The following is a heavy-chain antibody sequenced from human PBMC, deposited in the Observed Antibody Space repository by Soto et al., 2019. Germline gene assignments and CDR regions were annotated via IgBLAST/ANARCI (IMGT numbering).Heavy chain of an antibody. Sequence: SETLSLTCTVSGGSISSGDYYWSWIRQPPGKGLEWIGYIYYSGSTYYNPSLKSRVTISVDTSKNQYSLKLSSVTAADTAVYYCARGGTTTFDYWGQGTLVTVSS. V-gene: IGHV4-30-4*01. CDR1: GGSISSGDYY. CDR2: IYYSGST. D-gene: IGHD3-16*01. J-gene: IGHJ4*02. CDR3: ARGGTTTFDY.